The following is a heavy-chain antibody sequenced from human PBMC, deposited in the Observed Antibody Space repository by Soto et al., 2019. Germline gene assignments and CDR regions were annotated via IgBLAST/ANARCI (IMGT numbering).Heavy chain of an antibody. CDR3: ANVLRLDY. V-gene: IGHV3-30*18. Sequence: QVQLVESGGGVVQPGRSLRLSCAASGFTFSSYGMHWVRQAPGKGLEWVAVISYDGSNKYYADSVKGRFTISRDNSKNRLSMQMTSLRAEDTAVYYCANVLRLDYWGQGTLVTASS. D-gene: IGHD2-8*01. CDR2: ISYDGSNK. J-gene: IGHJ4*02. CDR1: GFTFSSYG.